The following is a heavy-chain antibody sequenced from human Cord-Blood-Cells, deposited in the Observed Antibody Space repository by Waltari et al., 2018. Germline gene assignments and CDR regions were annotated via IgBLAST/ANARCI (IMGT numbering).Heavy chain of an antibody. CDR3: ARRPFWSGYYFDY. CDR2: IYTSGST. Sequence: QVQLQESGPGLVKPSHTLSLTCTVSGGSISSGSYYWSWIRQPAGKGLEWIGYIYTSGSTNYNPSLKSRVAIAVDTSKNQFSLKLSSVTAADTAVYYCARRPFWSGYYFDYWGQGTLVTVSS. V-gene: IGHV4-61*09. J-gene: IGHJ4*02. CDR1: GGSISSGSYY. D-gene: IGHD3-3*01.